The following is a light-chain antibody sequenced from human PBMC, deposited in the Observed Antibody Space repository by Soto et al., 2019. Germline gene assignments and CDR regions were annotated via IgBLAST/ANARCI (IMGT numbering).Light chain of an antibody. V-gene: IGKV3-15*01. CDR3: QQYNNLPT. CDR2: GAS. CDR1: QSVSSN. J-gene: IGKJ1*01. Sequence: EVVLTQSPATLSVSPGERATLSCRASQSVSSNLAWYQQKPGQAPRLLIHGASTRATGIPARFSGSGSGTDFTLTISNLRSEDVAIYYCQQYNNLPTFGQGTKVGIK.